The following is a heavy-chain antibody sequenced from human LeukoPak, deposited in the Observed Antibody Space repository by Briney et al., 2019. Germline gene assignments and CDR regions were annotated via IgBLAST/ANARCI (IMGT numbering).Heavy chain of an antibody. J-gene: IGHJ4*02. CDR2: ISAYNGNT. CDR1: GYTFTSYG. D-gene: IGHD1-26*01. Sequence: ASVKVSCKASGYTFTSYGISWVRQAPGQGLEWMGWISAYNGNTNYAQKLQGRVTMTTDTSTSTAHMELRSLRSDDTAVYYCARDRRRWELLRYFDYWGQGTLVTVSS. CDR3: ARDRRRWELLRYFDY. V-gene: IGHV1-18*01.